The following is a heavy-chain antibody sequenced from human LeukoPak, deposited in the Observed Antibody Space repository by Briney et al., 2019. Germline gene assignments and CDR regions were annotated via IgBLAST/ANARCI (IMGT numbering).Heavy chain of an antibody. Sequence: PGGSLILSCAASGFSLSTYGIHWVRQTPGGGPEWLTYIRFDGTSKYYATSVKGRFSISRDNSANTAYLHMSSLRPEDTALYYCARTPYSGSSLQYYHLDAWGKGTTVAVSS. D-gene: IGHD1-26*01. J-gene: IGHJ6*04. CDR2: IRFDGTSK. V-gene: IGHV3-30*02. CDR3: ARTPYSGSSLQYYHLDA. CDR1: GFSLSTYG.